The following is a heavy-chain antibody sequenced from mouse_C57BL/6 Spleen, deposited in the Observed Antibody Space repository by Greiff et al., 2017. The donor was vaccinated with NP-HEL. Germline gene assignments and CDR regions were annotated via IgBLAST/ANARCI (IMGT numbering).Heavy chain of an antibody. CDR3: TWIYDGYYGY. CDR1: GYSFTGYY. V-gene: IGHV1-42*01. D-gene: IGHD2-3*01. J-gene: IGHJ2*01. CDR2: INPSTGGT. Sequence: EVQLQQSGPELVKPGASVKISCKASGYSFTGYYMNWVKQSPEKSLEWIGEINPSTGGTTYNQKFKAKATLTVDKSSSTAYMQLKSLTSEDTAVYYCTWIYDGYYGYWGQGTTLTVSS.